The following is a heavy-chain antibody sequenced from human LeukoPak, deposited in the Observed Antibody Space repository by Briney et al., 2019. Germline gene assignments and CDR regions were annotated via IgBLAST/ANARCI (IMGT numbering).Heavy chain of an antibody. D-gene: IGHD3-3*01. CDR2: IYPGDSDT. V-gene: IGHV5-51*01. CDR1: GYTFSNCW. J-gene: IGHJ5*02. CDR3: AIFDFLFGEIDNWFDP. Sequence: GESLKISCKGSGYTFSNCWIGWVRQMPGKGLEWMGVIYPGDSDTRYSPSFQGQVTISADKSISTAYLQWSSLKASDTAMYYCAIFDFLFGEIDNWFDPWGQGTLVTVSS.